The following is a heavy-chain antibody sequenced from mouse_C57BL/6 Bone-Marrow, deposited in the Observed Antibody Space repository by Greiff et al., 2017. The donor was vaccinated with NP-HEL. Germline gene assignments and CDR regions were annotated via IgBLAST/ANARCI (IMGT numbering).Heavy chain of an antibody. CDR2: IHPNSGST. CDR3: ARSGLLPPVSRPQYYAMDY. J-gene: IGHJ4*01. V-gene: IGHV1-64*01. Sequence: VQLQQPGAELVKPGASVKLSCKASGYTFTSYWMHWVKQRPGQGLEWIGMIHPNSGSTNYNEKFKSKATLTVDKSSSTAYMQLSSLTSEDSAVYYCARSGLLPPVSRPQYYAMDYWGQGTSVTVSS. CDR1: GYTFTSYW. D-gene: IGHD2-3*01.